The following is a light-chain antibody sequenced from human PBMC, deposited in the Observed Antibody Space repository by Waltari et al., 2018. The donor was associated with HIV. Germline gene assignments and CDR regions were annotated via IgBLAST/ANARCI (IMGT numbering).Light chain of an antibody. V-gene: IGLV1-44*01. Sequence: QSVLTQPPSPSGTPGLRVTFSCSGGSSSIGSPTVNWYQQVPGAAPRLLIYNNDRRPSGVPDRFSGSKSGTSASLAIRGLQSEDEADYYCAAWDDSLKDVLFGGGTKLTVL. CDR2: NND. J-gene: IGLJ2*01. CDR1: SSSIGSPT. CDR3: AAWDDSLKDVL.